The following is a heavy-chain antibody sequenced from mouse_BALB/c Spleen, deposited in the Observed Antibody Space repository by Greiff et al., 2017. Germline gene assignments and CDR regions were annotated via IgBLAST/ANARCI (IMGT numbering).Heavy chain of an antibody. CDR2: IDPANGNT. Sequence: VQLQQSGAELVKPGASVKLSCTASGFNIKDTYMHWVKQRPEQGLEWIGRIDPANGNTKYDPKFQGKATITADTSSNTAYLQLSSLTSEDTAVYYCARSGYENYYAMDYWGQGTSVTVSS. V-gene: IGHV14-3*02. D-gene: IGHD2-14*01. J-gene: IGHJ4*01. CDR1: GFNIKDTY. CDR3: ARSGYENYYAMDY.